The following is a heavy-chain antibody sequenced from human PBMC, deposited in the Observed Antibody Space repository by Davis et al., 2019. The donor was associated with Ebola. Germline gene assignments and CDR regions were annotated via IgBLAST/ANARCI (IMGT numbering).Heavy chain of an antibody. D-gene: IGHD1-20*01. CDR2: IYTGDSDT. Sequence: KVSCKDSEDSFTSYWIGWVRQMPGQGLEWMGIIYTGDSDTRYSPSFRGRVTISADKSTRTAYLQWGSLKASDTAMYYCASLRRTITGMDDGFDIWGQGTMVTVSS. CDR1: EDSFTSYW. J-gene: IGHJ3*02. CDR3: ASLRRTITGMDDGFDI. V-gene: IGHV5-51*01.